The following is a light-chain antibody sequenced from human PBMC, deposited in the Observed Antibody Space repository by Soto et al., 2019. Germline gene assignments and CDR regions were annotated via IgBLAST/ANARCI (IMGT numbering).Light chain of an antibody. CDR2: EVS. J-gene: IGKJ5*01. Sequence: DVVMTQTPLSLSDAPGQPGSISCKSSXMLLHITGETFLFWYLQKPGQSPQLLIYEVSTRVSGVPDRFSGSGSGTDFTLEISRVETDDVGIYYCMQSTQLPPTFGQGTRLEIK. CDR1: XMLLHITGETF. CDR3: MQSTQLPPT. V-gene: IGKV2D-29*02.